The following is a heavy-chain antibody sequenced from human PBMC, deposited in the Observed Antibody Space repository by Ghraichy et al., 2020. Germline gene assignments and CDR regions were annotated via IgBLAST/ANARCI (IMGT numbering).Heavy chain of an antibody. V-gene: IGHV3-48*02. CDR1: GFTFSSYS. CDR3: ARDAHYYDSSGYYFDY. CDR2: ISSSSSTI. D-gene: IGHD3-22*01. J-gene: IGHJ4*02. Sequence: GESLNISCAASGFTFSSYSMNWVRQAPGKGLEWVSYISSSSSTIYYADSVKGRFTISRDNAKNSLYLQMNSLRDEDTAVYYCARDAHYYDSSGYYFDYWGQGTLVTVSS.